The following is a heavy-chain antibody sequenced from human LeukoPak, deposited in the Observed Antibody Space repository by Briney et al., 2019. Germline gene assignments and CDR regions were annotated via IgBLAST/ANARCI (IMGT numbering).Heavy chain of an antibody. V-gene: IGHV3-15*01. D-gene: IGHD1-26*01. Sequence: GGSLRLSXAASGFTFSNAWMSWVRQAPGKGLEWVGRIKSKTDGGTTDYAAPVKGRFTTSRDDSKNTLYLQMNSLKTEDTAVYYCTRGSYYVAFDIWGQGTMVTVSS. CDR3: TRGSYYVAFDI. CDR1: GFTFSNAW. CDR2: IKSKTDGGTT. J-gene: IGHJ3*02.